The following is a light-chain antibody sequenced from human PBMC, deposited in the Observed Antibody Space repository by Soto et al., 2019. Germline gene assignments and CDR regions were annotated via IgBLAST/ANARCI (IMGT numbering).Light chain of an antibody. Sequence: DIQMTQSPSSLSASVGDRVTITCRASQGIGIYLAWFQQKAGRAPKSLIYDASSLQSGVPSKFSGSGSGTDFTLTISSLQPEDFATYYCQQYEAYPLTFAGGTRVEIK. CDR2: DAS. J-gene: IGKJ4*01. V-gene: IGKV1-16*02. CDR3: QQYEAYPLT. CDR1: QGIGIY.